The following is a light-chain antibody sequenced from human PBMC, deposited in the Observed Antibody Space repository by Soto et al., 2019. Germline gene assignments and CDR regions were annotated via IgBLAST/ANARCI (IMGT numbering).Light chain of an antibody. J-gene: IGKJ3*01. Sequence: DIQMTQSPSSLSASVGDRVTITCQASQDISNYLNWYQQKPGKAPKLLIYDASNLETGVPSRFRVSGSGTDFTFNISSLQPEDIATYYCQQYDNLSPFSFGGGTKVDIK. CDR2: DAS. V-gene: IGKV1-33*01. CDR1: QDISNY. CDR3: QQYDNLSPFS.